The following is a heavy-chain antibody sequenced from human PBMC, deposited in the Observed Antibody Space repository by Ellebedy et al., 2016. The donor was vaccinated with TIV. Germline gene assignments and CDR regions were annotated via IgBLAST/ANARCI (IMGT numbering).Heavy chain of an antibody. CDR1: GFTFRTYG. Sequence: GGSLRLSCAASGFTFRTYGMHWVRQAPGKGLEWVSAISGGGTDTYYADSVKGRFTISRDNSKNTVYLQMSSLRVEDTAVYYCATHSHGSENQFNYNWGQGALVTVSS. V-gene: IGHV3-23*01. CDR3: ATHSHGSENQFNYN. D-gene: IGHD3-10*01. J-gene: IGHJ4*02. CDR2: ISGGGTDT.